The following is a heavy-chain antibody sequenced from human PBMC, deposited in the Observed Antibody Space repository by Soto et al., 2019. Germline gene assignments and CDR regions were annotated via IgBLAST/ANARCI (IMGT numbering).Heavy chain of an antibody. V-gene: IGHV3-9*01. CDR3: AKARGNYYGSGRGAFDI. D-gene: IGHD3-10*01. Sequence: EVQLVESGGGLVQPGRSLRLSCAASGFTFDDYAMHWVRQAPGKGLEWVSGISWNSGSIGYADSVKGRFTISRDNAKNSLYLQMNGLRAEDTALYYCAKARGNYYGSGRGAFDIWGQGTMVTVSS. CDR2: ISWNSGSI. CDR1: GFTFDDYA. J-gene: IGHJ3*02.